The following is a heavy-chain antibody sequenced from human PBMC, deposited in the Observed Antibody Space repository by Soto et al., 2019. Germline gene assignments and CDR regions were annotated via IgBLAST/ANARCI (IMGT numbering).Heavy chain of an antibody. CDR3: ARTYYGDYVFDY. D-gene: IGHD4-17*01. CDR1: GGSISSYY. V-gene: IGHV4-59*08. Sequence: SETLSLTCTVSGGSISSYYWSWIRQPPGKGLEWIGYIYYSGSTNYNPSLKSRVTISVVTSKNQFSLKLSSVTAADTAVYYCARTYYGDYVFDYWGQGTLVTVSS. CDR2: IYYSGST. J-gene: IGHJ4*02.